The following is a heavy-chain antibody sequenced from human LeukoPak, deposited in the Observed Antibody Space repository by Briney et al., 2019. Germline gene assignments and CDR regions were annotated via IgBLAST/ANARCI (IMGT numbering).Heavy chain of an antibody. CDR2: IYYSGST. J-gene: IGHJ6*02. CDR1: GGSISSYY. D-gene: IGHD5-18*01. CDR3: ARLRYSYEGRDYYYGMDV. Sequence: SETLSLTCTVSGGSISSYYWSWIRQPPGKGLEWIGYIYYSGSTNYNPSLKSRVTISVDTSKNQFSLKLSSVTAADTAVYYCARLRYSYEGRDYYYGMDVWGQGTTVTVSS. V-gene: IGHV4-59*08.